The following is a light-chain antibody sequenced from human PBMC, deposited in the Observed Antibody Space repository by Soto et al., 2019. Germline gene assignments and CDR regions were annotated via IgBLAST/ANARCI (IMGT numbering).Light chain of an antibody. Sequence: EIVLTQSPSTLSFSTGEIAPLSCRASQSVSSNLAWYQKKXGQAPRLXIYDASNRATGIPARFSGSGSGTDFTLTISSLEPEDFAVYYCQQRSNWTPTFGGGTKVDIK. CDR3: QQRSNWTPT. J-gene: IGKJ4*01. V-gene: IGKV3-11*01. CDR2: DAS. CDR1: QSVSSN.